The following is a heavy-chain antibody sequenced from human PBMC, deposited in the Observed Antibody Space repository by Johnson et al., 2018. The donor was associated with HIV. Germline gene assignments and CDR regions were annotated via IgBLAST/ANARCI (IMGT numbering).Heavy chain of an antibody. J-gene: IGHJ3*02. CDR2: INRDGSST. Sequence: EVQLVESGGGVVQPGRSLRLSCAASGFTFSSYGMHWVRQAPGTGLVWVSRINRDGSSTSYADSVQGRFTISRDNAKNTLYLQMDSLGAEDTAVYYCARVQLLADDVFNIWGQGTMVTVSS. V-gene: IGHV3-74*02. D-gene: IGHD3-10*01. CDR3: ARVQLLADDVFNI. CDR1: GFTFSSYG.